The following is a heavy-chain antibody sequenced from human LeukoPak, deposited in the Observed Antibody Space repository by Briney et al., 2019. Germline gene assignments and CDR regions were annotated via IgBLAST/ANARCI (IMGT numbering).Heavy chain of an antibody. J-gene: IGHJ4*02. CDR1: GFTFSSYA. D-gene: IGHD2-2*01. CDR3: AKPYCSSPSCYGVLNS. Sequence: PGGSLRLSCAASGFTFSSYAMHWVRQAPGKGLEWVAIVSYDGSSKYYTDSVKGRFTISRDNSNNTLCLQMNSLTVEDTAVYYCAKPYCSSPSCYGVLNSWGQGTLVTVSS. CDR2: VSYDGSSK. V-gene: IGHV3-30*18.